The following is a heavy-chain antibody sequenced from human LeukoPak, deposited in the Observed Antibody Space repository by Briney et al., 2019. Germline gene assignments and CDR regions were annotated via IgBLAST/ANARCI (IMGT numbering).Heavy chain of an antibody. J-gene: IGHJ3*01. Sequence: PGGSLRLSCAASGFNFSTYSMNWVRQAPGKGLEWVSSIDFTSTYIDYADSVKGRFAISRDNAKKSLYLQVNSLRVDDTAVYYCAKDESRVRGVIRDAFDFWGQGTLVTVSS. D-gene: IGHD3-10*01. CDR1: GFNFSTYS. V-gene: IGHV3-21*01. CDR2: IDFTSTYI. CDR3: AKDESRVRGVIRDAFDF.